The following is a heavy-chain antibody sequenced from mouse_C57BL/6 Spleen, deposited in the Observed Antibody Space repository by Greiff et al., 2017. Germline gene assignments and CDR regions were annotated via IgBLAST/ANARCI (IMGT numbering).Heavy chain of an antibody. J-gene: IGHJ2*01. CDR2: LYPGGGYT. CDR1: GYTFTNYW. Sequence: QVQLQQSGAELVRPGTSVKMSCKASGYTFTNYWIGWAKQRPGHGLEWIGDLYPGGGYTNYNEKFKGKATLTADKSSSTAYMQFSSLTSEDSAIYYCARGLGGTGVYFDYWGQGTTLTVSS. CDR3: ARGLGGTGVYFDY. V-gene: IGHV1-63*01. D-gene: IGHD3-3*01.